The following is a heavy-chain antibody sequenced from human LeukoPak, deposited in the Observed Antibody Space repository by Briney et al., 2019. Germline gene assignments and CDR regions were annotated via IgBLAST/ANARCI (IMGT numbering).Heavy chain of an antibody. CDR1: GGSFSGYY. J-gene: IGHJ5*02. V-gene: IGHV4-34*01. CDR2: INHSGST. D-gene: IGHD3-22*01. Sequence: SETLSLTCAVYGGSFSGYYRSWIRQPPGKGLEWIGEINHSGSTNYNPSLKSRVTISVDTSKNQFSLKLSSVTAADTAVYYCATRFRSGYFYRWFDPWGQGTLVTVSS. CDR3: ATRFRSGYFYRWFDP.